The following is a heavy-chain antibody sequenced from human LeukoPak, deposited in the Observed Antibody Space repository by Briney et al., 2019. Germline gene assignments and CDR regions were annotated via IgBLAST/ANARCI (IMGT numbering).Heavy chain of an antibody. J-gene: IGHJ4*02. CDR1: GLTFSSYS. CDR3: ARDPIAVVGGGSFDY. V-gene: IGHV3-21*01. D-gene: IGHD6-19*01. CDR2: ISSSGAKT. Sequence: GGSLRLSCAASGLTFSSYSMNWVRQAPGKGLQWVSSISSSGAKTYYADSVKGRVTISRDNAKNSYYLEMNSLVAEDTAVYYCARDPIAVVGGGSFDYWGQGILVTVSS.